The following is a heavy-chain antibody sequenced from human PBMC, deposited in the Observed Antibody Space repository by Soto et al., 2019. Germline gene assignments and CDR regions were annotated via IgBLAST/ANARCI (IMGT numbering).Heavy chain of an antibody. CDR2: INGYNGNT. D-gene: IGHD3-16*01. J-gene: IGHJ6*02. CDR3: ARMGDVPYYYYGMDV. CDR1: GYTFSRSG. Sequence: QVQLVQSGAEVKKPGASVTVSCKASGYTFSRSGISWVRQAPGQGLEWMGWINGYNGNTNYTQKMQGRITMTTDTPTSTAYMELRSLRSDATAVYYFARMGDVPYYYYGMDVWGQGNTVIVSS. V-gene: IGHV1-18*01.